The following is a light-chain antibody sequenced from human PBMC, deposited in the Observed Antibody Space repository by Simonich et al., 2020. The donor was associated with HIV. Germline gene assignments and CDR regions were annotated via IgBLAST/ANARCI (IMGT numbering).Light chain of an antibody. J-gene: IGLJ3*02. V-gene: IGLV2-23*01. Sequence: QSALTQPASVSGSPGQSITISCTGTSSNIGIYNLVSWYQQHPGKAPKLMIYEGSKRPSGVSNRFSGSKSGNTASLTISGLQAEDEADYYCCSYASVGTWVFGGGTSLTVL. CDR2: EGS. CDR1: SSNIGIYNL. CDR3: CSYASVGTWV.